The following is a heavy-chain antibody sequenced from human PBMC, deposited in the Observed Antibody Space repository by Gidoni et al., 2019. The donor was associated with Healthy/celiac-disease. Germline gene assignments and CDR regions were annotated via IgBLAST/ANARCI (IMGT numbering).Heavy chain of an antibody. CDR3: ARGRGWSSSWYFPPYFDY. V-gene: IGHV4-34*01. CDR2: INHSGST. J-gene: IGHJ4*02. Sequence: QVQLQQWGAGLLKPSETLSLTCAVYGGSFSGDYWSWIRQPPGKGLEWIGEINHSGSTNYTPSLKSRVTISVDTSKNQFSLKLSSVTAADPAVYYCARGRGWSSSWYFPPYFDYWGQGTLVTVSS. D-gene: IGHD6-13*01. CDR1: GGSFSGDY.